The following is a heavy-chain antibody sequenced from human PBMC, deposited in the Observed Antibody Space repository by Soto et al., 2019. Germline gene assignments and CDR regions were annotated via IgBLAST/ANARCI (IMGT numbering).Heavy chain of an antibody. V-gene: IGHV3-15*01. J-gene: IGHJ4*02. D-gene: IGHD6-19*01. CDR2: IKSKTDGGTT. CDR3: TTDEPSSGWFDY. CDR1: GFTFSNAW. Sequence: PGGSLRLSCAASGFTFSNAWMSWVRQAPGKGLEWVGRIKSKTDGGTTDYAAPVKGRFTISRDDSKNTLYLQMNSLKTEGTAVYYCTTDEPSSGWFDYWGQGTLVTVSS.